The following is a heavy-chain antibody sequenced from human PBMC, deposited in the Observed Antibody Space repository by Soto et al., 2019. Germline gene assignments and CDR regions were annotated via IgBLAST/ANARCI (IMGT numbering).Heavy chain of an antibody. J-gene: IGHJ5*02. CDR2: IYWNDDK. V-gene: IGHV2-5*01. CDR3: AHRGYGDYARDSWFDP. CDR1: GFSLSSGGAG. Sequence: QITLKESGPPLVKPTQTLTLTCTFSGFSLSSGGAGVGWIRQPPGKGLEWLALIYWNDDKRYSPSLKSRLTIAKDTPKNHVVLLMTNKSPVATATYYCAHRGYGDYARDSWFDPWGQGTLVTVSS. D-gene: IGHD4-17*01.